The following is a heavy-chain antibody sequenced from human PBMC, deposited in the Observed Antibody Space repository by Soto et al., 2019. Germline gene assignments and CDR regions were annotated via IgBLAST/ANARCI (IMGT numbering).Heavy chain of an antibody. J-gene: IGHJ4*02. CDR1: GGSFSGYY. CDR2: INHSGST. V-gene: IGHV4-34*01. CDR3: ARDVYGF. Sequence: SETLSLTCAVYGGSFSGYYWSWIRQPPGKGLEWIGEINHSGSTNYNPSLKSRVTISVDTSKNQFSLKLSSVTAADTAVYYCARDVYGFWGQGTLVTSPQ. D-gene: IGHD2-8*01.